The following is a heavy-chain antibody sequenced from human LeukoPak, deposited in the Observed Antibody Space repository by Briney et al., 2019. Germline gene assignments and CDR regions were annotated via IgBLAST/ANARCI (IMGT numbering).Heavy chain of an antibody. CDR1: GFTFSDYS. D-gene: IGHD3-10*01. CDR3: AKDFVARNGVFDAFDI. V-gene: IGHV3-23*01. J-gene: IGHJ3*02. Sequence: GESLKISCAASGFTFSDYSMNWVRQTPGKGLEWVSSIGGGGVDKDYADSMKGRFTVSRDNSKNTLYLQMNSLRAEDTATYYCAKDFVARNGVFDAFDIWGQGTRVTVSS. CDR2: IGGGGVDK.